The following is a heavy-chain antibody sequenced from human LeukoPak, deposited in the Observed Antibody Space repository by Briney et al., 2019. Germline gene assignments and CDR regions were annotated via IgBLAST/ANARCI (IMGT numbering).Heavy chain of an antibody. J-gene: IGHJ4*02. CDR1: GGSISSYY. CDR2: IYYSGST. V-gene: IGHV4-59*01. Sequence: PSETLSLTCTVPGGSISSYYWSWIRQPPGKGLEWIGYIYYSGSTNYNPSLKSRVTISVDTSKNQFSLKLSSVTAADTAVYYCARVRGEGASWYDYFDYWGQGTLVTVSS. D-gene: IGHD6-13*01. CDR3: ARVRGEGASWYDYFDY.